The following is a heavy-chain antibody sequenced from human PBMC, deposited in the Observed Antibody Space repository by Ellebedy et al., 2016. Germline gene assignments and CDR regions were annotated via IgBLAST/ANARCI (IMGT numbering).Heavy chain of an antibody. CDR3: ARADVDSGYDSWTHPAFDI. V-gene: IGHV4-39*07. CDR1: GGSISSSSYY. Sequence: SETLSLTXTVSGGSISSSSYYWGWIRQPPGKGLEWIGSIYYSGSTYYNPSLKSRVTISVDTSKNQFSLKLSSVTAADTAVYYCARADVDSGYDSWTHPAFDIWGQGTMVTVSS. CDR2: IYYSGST. D-gene: IGHD5-12*01. J-gene: IGHJ3*02.